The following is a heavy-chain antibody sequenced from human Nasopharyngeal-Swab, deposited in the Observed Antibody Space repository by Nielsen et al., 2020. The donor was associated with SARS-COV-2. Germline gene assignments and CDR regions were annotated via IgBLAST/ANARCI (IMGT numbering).Heavy chain of an antibody. Sequence: GALRLSCKGSGYSFTSYWIGWVRQMPGKGLEWMGIIYPGDSDTRYSPSFQGQVTISADKSISTAYLQWSSLKASDTAMYYCGLIAVAGKRDAFDIWGQGTMVTVSS. D-gene: IGHD6-19*01. J-gene: IGHJ3*02. V-gene: IGHV5-51*01. CDR1: GYSFTSYW. CDR2: IYPGDSDT. CDR3: GLIAVAGKRDAFDI.